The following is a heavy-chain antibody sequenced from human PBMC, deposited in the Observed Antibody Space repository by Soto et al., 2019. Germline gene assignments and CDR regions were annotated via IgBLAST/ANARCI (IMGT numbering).Heavy chain of an antibody. D-gene: IGHD3-10*01. J-gene: IGHJ4*02. CDR3: ARDRDDYGSGNYYNRIDF. Sequence: QVQVIQSGAEVKKPGSSVKVSCQGSGGIFSTYAISWLRQAPGQGLEWMGGIIPIFGTPNYAQNVQGRVTITADESTSTAYMELSGLRSEDTAVYYCARDRDDYGSGNYYNRIDFWGQGTLVTVSS. V-gene: IGHV1-69*01. CDR1: GGIFSTYA. CDR2: IIPIFGTP.